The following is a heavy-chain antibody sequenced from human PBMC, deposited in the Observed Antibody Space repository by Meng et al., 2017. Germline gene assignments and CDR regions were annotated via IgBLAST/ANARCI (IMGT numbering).Heavy chain of an antibody. Sequence: EGWLVGSGGGLVQPGWSLRLSWSASGFTLDDYGMSWVRQAPGKGLEWVSGINWNGGSTGYADSVKGRFTISRDNAKNSLYLQMNSLRAEDTAVYYCAKEGVAPSPGWYFDLWGRGTLVTVSS. D-gene: IGHD5-12*01. J-gene: IGHJ2*01. CDR3: AKEGVAPSPGWYFDL. CDR2: INWNGGST. CDR1: GFTLDDYG. V-gene: IGHV3-20*04.